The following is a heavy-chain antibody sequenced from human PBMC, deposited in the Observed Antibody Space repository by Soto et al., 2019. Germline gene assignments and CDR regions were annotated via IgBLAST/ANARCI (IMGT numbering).Heavy chain of an antibody. Sequence: PSETLSLTCTVSGGSISSGGYYWSWIRQHPGKGLEWIGYIYYSGSTYYNPSLKSRVTISVDTSKNQFSLKLSSVTAADTAVYYCARDSPLRTVATSKGAYYYYGMDVWGQGTTVTVSS. CDR3: ARDSPLRTVATSKGAYYYYGMDV. J-gene: IGHJ6*02. CDR1: GGSISSGGYY. V-gene: IGHV4-31*03. D-gene: IGHD4-17*01. CDR2: IYYSGST.